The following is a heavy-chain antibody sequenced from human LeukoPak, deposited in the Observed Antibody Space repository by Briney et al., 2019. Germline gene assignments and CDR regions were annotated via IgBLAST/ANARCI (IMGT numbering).Heavy chain of an antibody. D-gene: IGHD1-26*01. CDR3: ARSGGSHYDMDV. V-gene: IGHV5-51*01. Sequence: GESLKISCKGSGYSFSSYWIGWVRQMSGKGLEWMGIIHPGDSDTRYSPSFEGQVIISVDKSITTAYLQWSTLKASDTAMYYCARSGGSHYDMDVWGQGTTVTVSS. J-gene: IGHJ6*02. CDR2: IHPGDSDT. CDR1: GYSFSSYW.